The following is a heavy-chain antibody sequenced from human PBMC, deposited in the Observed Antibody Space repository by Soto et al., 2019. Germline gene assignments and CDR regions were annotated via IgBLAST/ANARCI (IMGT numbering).Heavy chain of an antibody. V-gene: IGHV3-21*05. Sequence: EVQLVESGGGLVQPGGSLRLSCAAFGFKISSSSMNWVRQAPGRGLEWVAYISSSSSYIYYADSVKGRFTISRDNAKNSLYLQMNSLRAEDTAVYYCARNSAGNYGIEYWGQGSLVTVSS. CDR2: ISSSSSYI. J-gene: IGHJ4*02. D-gene: IGHD3-10*01. CDR3: ARNSAGNYGIEY. CDR1: GFKISSSS.